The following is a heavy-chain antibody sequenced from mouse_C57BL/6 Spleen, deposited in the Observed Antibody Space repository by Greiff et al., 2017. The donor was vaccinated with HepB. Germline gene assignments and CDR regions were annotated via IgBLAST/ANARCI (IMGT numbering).Heavy chain of an antibody. J-gene: IGHJ4*01. CDR3: AKSPYYYGSSHAMDY. D-gene: IGHD1-1*01. V-gene: IGHV1-59*01. Sequence: QVQLQQPGAELVRPGTSVKLSCKASGYTFTSYWMHWVKQRPGQGLEWIGVIDPSDSYTNYNQKFKGKATLTVDTSSSTAYMQLSSLTSEDSAVYYCAKSPYYYGSSHAMDYWGQGTSVTVSS. CDR2: IDPSDSYT. CDR1: GYTFTSYW.